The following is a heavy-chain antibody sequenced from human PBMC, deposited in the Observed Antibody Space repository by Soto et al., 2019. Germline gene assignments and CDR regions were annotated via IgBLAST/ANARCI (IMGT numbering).Heavy chain of an antibody. CDR2: ARNKANSYTT. Sequence: PGGSLRLSCAASGFTFSDHHMDWVRQAPGKGLEWVGRARNKANSYTTAYAASVKGRFTISRDDSKNSLSLQMNSLKTEDTAVYFCARLMGTIFDLWGQGTLVTVSS. J-gene: IGHJ4*02. CDR1: GFTFSDHH. V-gene: IGHV3-72*01. CDR3: ARLMGTIFDL. D-gene: IGHD2-8*01.